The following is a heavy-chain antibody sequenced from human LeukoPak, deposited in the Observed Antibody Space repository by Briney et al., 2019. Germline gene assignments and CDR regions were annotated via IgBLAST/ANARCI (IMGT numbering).Heavy chain of an antibody. J-gene: IGHJ4*02. Sequence: GGSLRPAYAASGFTFSSYAAGSVRQAPGKGLGWISAIGGSGGSTYYADSVKGRFTISRDNSKNTLYLQMNSLRTEDTAVYYCAKDMVRGVIISTPFDYWGQGTLVTVSS. CDR3: AKDMVRGVIISTPFDY. D-gene: IGHD3-10*01. CDR2: IGGSGGST. V-gene: IGHV3-23*01. CDR1: GFTFSSYA.